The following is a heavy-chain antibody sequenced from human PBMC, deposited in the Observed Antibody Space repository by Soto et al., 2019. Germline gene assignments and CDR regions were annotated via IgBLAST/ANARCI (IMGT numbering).Heavy chain of an antibody. CDR3: ARVPMAPRYYYYMDV. CDR1: GGSISSYY. V-gene: IGHV4-59*01. J-gene: IGHJ6*03. CDR2: IYYSGST. Sequence: SETLSLTCTASGGSISSYYWSWIRQPPGKGLEWIGYIYYSGSTNYNPSLKSRVTISVDTSKNQFSLKLSSVTAADTAVYYCARVPMAPRYYYYMDVWGKGTTVTVSS.